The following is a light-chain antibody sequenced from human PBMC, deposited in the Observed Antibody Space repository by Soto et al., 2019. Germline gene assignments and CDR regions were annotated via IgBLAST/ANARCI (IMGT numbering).Light chain of an antibody. CDR2: EVS. CDR3: SSYTSSSNLYV. J-gene: IGLJ1*01. CDR1: SSDVGGYNY. Sequence: QSVLTQPASVSGSPGQSITISCTGTSSDVGGYNYVSWYQQHPGKAPKLMIYEVSNRPSGVSNRFSGSKSGNTASLTISVLQADDEADYYCSSYTSSSNLYVFGTGTKLTVL. V-gene: IGLV2-14*01.